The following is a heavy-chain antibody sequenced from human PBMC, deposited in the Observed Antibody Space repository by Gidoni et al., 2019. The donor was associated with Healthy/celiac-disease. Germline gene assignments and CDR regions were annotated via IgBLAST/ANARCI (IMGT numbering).Heavy chain of an antibody. J-gene: IGHJ3*02. CDR3: TTDSVTVAGYSDDAFDI. V-gene: IGHV3-15*01. CDR1: GFTFSTAW. Sequence: EVQLVESGGGLVKPGGSLRLSCAASGFTFSTAWMSWVRQAPGKGLEWVGRIKSKTDGGTTDYAAPVKGRFTISRDDSKNTLYLQMNSLKTEDTAVYYCTTDSVTVAGYSDDAFDIWGQGTMVTVSS. D-gene: IGHD6-19*01. CDR2: IKSKTDGGTT.